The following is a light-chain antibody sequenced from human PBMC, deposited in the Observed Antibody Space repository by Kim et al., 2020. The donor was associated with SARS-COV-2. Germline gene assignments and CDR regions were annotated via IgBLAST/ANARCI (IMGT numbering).Light chain of an antibody. V-gene: IGKV1-16*01. CDR3: QQYDTYPRT. J-gene: IGKJ1*01. CDR1: QGIGNY. CDR2: AAS. Sequence: DVQMTQSPSSLSASLGDRVTISCRASQGIGNYLAWFQQKPGKAPKSLIYAASNLERGVPSRFSGSGSKTDFTLTINSLQPEDFATYFCQQYDTYPRTFGQGTKVDIK.